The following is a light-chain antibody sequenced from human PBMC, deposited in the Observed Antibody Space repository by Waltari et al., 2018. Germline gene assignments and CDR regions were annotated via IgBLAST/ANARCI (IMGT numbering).Light chain of an antibody. Sequence: DVVMTLSPLSLPVTLGQPASISCRASKSLVYSDGNTYVHWFQQRPGKSPTRLIYKVSNRDTGVPARFSGSGSGTDFTLNISRVEADDVGVYYCMQGKHWPLTFGGGTKVEIK. V-gene: IGKV2-30*01. CDR2: KVS. CDR3: MQGKHWPLT. J-gene: IGKJ4*01. CDR1: KSLVYSDGNTY.